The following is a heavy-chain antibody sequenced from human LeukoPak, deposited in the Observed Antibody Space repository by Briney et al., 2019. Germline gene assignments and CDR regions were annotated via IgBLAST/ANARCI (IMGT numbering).Heavy chain of an antibody. CDR2: ISSLSNYI. V-gene: IGHV3-21*01. Sequence: GGSLRLSCAASRFTFTNYSMNWVRQAPGKGLEWVSSISSLSNYIYYADSVKGRFTISRDNAKNSLYLQMNSLRAEDTALYYCARGGENSGFDYWGQGTLVTVSS. CDR3: ARGGENSGFDY. J-gene: IGHJ4*02. CDR1: RFTFTNYS. D-gene: IGHD6-19*01.